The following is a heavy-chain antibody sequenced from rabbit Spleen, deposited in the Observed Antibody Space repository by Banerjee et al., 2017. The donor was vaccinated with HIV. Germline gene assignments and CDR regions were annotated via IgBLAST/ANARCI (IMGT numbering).Heavy chain of an antibody. CDR1: GVSFSGDSY. D-gene: IGHD1-1*01. CDR2: IDAGSSGFT. Sequence: QSLEESGGDLVKPEGSLTLTCKASGVSFSGDSYMCWVRQAPGKGLEWIACIDAGSSGFTYSASWAQGRFTISKTSSTTVTLQMTSLTAADTAIYFCARDTSSSFSSYGMDLWGPGTLVTVS. J-gene: IGHJ6*01. V-gene: IGHV1S40*01. CDR3: ARDTSSSFSSYGMDL.